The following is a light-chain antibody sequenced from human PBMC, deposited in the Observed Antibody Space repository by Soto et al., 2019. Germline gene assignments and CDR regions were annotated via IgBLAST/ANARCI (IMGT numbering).Light chain of an antibody. Sequence: DIQMTQSPSTLSASVGDRVTITCRASQSIGVWLAWYQQKPGTAPKLLIYKTSNLDSGVPLRFSGSRSGTEFTLTISSLQPYDFATYYCQQYINYFRTFGQGTKVEIK. CDR3: QQYINYFRT. CDR2: KTS. J-gene: IGKJ1*01. V-gene: IGKV1-5*03. CDR1: QSIGVW.